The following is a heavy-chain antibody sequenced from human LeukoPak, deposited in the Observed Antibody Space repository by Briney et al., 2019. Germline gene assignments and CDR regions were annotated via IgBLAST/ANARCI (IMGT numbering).Heavy chain of an antibody. V-gene: IGHV3-23*01. CDR2: ISGSGGST. J-gene: IGHJ6*02. Sequence: GGSLRLSCAASGFTFSIYAMTWVRQAPGKGLEWVSAISGSGGSTYYADSVKGRFTISRDNSKNTLYLQMNSLRAEDTAVYYCAKGAVTVRWYYGMDVWGQGTTVTVSS. D-gene: IGHD4-11*01. CDR1: GFTFSIYA. CDR3: AKGAVTVRWYYGMDV.